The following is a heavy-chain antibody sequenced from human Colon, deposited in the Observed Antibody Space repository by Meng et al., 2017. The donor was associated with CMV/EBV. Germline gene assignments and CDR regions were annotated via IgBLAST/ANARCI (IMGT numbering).Heavy chain of an antibody. V-gene: IGHV4-31*02. CDR2: TFYSGST. CDR1: GGSISNSGYY. J-gene: IGHJ4*02. Sequence: VSGGSISNSGYYCSWIRQHPGKGLEWIGYTFYSGSTYYNPSLKSRVTISVDSTKNQLSLKLTSVTAADTAVYYCARDRHSGYDLGLWGQGTLVTVSS. D-gene: IGHD5-12*01. CDR3: ARDRHSGYDLGL.